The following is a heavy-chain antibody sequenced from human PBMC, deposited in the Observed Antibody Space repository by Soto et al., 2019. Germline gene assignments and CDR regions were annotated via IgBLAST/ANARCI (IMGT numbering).Heavy chain of an antibody. CDR3: AREGSDYYGMDV. D-gene: IGHD1-26*01. CDR1: GGSISSSNW. J-gene: IGHJ6*02. Sequence: SETLSLTCAVSGGSISSSNWWSWVRQPPGKGLEWIGEIYHTGSTNYNPSLKSRVTISVDKSKNQFSLKLSSGTAADTAVYYCAREGSDYYGMDVWGQGTTVTVSS. V-gene: IGHV4-4*02. CDR2: IYHTGST.